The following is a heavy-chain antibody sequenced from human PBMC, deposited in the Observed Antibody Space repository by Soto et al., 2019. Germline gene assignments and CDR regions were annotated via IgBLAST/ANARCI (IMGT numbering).Heavy chain of an antibody. J-gene: IGHJ5*02. CDR2: ISHDGGAT. V-gene: IGHV3-30*18. Sequence: QVQLVESGGGVVQSGRSLRLSCAASGFTFSTSGMHWIRQAPGKGLEWVAMISHDGGATYYVDSVKGRFTISRDTNKNTLHLQMDSLRPEDTATYYCAKDWGSSGWYNGFDPWGQGTRVTVSS. D-gene: IGHD6-13*01. CDR1: GFTFSTSG. CDR3: AKDWGSSGWYNGFDP.